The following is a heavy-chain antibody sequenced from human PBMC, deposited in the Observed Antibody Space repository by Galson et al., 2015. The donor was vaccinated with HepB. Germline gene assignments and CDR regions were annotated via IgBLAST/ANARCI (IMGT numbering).Heavy chain of an antibody. CDR1: GFTFDDYA. CDR3: AKDRYGGRNTRHFDY. V-gene: IGHV3-9*01. J-gene: IGHJ4*02. CDR2: ISWNSGSI. D-gene: IGHD4-23*01. Sequence: SLRLSCAASGFTFDDYAMHWVRQAPGKGLEWVSGISWNSGSIGYADSVKGRFTISRDNAKNSLYLQIDSLRDEDTALYYCAKDRYGGRNTRHFDYWGQGTPVTVSS.